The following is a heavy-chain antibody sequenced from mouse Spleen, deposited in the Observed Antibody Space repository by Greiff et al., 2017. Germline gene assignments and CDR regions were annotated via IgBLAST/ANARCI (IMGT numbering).Heavy chain of an antibody. J-gene: IGHJ2*01. V-gene: IGHV1-15*01. CDR1: GYTFTDYE. CDR2: IDPETGGT. D-gene: IGHD4-1*01. Sequence: QVQLQQSGAELVRPGASVTLSCKASGYTFTDYEMHWVKQTPVHGLEWIGAIDPETGGTAYNQKFKGKAILTADKSSSTAYMELRSLTSEDSAVYYCTRYENWDFYWGQGTTLTVSS. CDR3: TRYENWDFY.